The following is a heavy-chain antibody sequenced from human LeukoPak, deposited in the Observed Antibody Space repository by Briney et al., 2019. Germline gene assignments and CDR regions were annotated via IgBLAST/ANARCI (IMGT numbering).Heavy chain of an antibody. V-gene: IGHV3-23*01. CDR2: ISGSGGST. CDR1: GFTFSSYA. Sequence: GGSLRLSCAASGFTFSSYAMSWVRQAPGKGLEWVSAISGSGGSTYYADSVKGRFTISRDNSKNTLYLQMNSLRAEDTAVYYCARSPRWQSFVYWGQGTLVTVSS. CDR3: ARSPRWQSFVY. D-gene: IGHD2-15*01. J-gene: IGHJ4*02.